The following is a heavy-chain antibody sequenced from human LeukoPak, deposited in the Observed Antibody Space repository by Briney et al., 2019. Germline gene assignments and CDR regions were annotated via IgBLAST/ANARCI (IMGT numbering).Heavy chain of an antibody. J-gene: IGHJ3*02. CDR3: ARRITGTSSGERYAFDI. D-gene: IGHD1-7*01. Sequence: SETLSLTCAVYGGSFYDYYWIWIRQPPGKGLEWIGEIKPSGRTNYNPSLESRVTISVDTSKNQFSLKLSSVTAADTAVYYCARRITGTSSGERYAFDIWGQGTMVTVSS. V-gene: IGHV4-34*01. CDR1: GGSFYDYY. CDR2: IKPSGRT.